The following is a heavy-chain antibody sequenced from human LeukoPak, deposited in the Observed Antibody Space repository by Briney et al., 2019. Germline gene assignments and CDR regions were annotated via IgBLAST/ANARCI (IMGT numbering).Heavy chain of an antibody. Sequence: GGSLRLSCVASEFTFSRYWMTWVRQAPGKGLEWVSCIFSRSESILYADSVKGRFTISRDNAKNSLYLQMDSLRVEDTAVYYCARDFFHSSDSRPFDYWGQGTLVTVSS. CDR3: ARDFFHSSDSRPFDY. D-gene: IGHD3-22*01. CDR1: EFTFSRYW. J-gene: IGHJ4*02. V-gene: IGHV3-21*01. CDR2: IFSRSESI.